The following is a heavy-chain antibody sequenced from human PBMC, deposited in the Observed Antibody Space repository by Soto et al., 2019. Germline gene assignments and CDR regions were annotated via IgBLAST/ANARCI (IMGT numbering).Heavy chain of an antibody. Sequence: QVQLVESGGGVVQPGRSLRLSCAASGFTFSSYGMHWVRQAPGKGLEWVAVISYDGSNKYYADSVKGRFTISRDNSKNTLYLQMNSLRAEDTAVYYCAKDRSIAARRRYYGMDVWGQGTTVTVSS. CDR3: AKDRSIAARRRYYGMDV. V-gene: IGHV3-30*18. CDR1: GFTFSSYG. D-gene: IGHD6-6*01. CDR2: ISYDGSNK. J-gene: IGHJ6*02.